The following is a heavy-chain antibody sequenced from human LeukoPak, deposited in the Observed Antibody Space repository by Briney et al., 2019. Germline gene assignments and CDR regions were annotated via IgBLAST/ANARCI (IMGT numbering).Heavy chain of an antibody. D-gene: IGHD3-22*01. CDR2: INSDGSRT. Sequence: PGGSLRLSCAASGFTFSSHWMHWVRQGPGKGLVWVSRINSDGSRTIYADSVKGRFTISRDSAKNTLYLQMKSLRVEDTAVYYCAREVGDYYDSSGSFGYWGQGTLVTVSS. J-gene: IGHJ4*02. CDR3: AREVGDYYDSSGSFGY. V-gene: IGHV3-74*01. CDR1: GFTFSSHW.